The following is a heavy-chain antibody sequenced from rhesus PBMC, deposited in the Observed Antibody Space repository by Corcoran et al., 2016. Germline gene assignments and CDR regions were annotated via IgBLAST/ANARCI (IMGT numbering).Heavy chain of an antibody. Sequence: QVQLQESGPGLVKPSATLSLTCTVPGPSISSYCGRWTRQPPGKGLVWIGEINGNSGSTNYNPSLKSRVTISRDTSKNQFSLKLSSVTAADTAVYYCAIQSDYSPNQTDYWGQGVLVTVSS. D-gene: IGHD2-2*01. CDR2: INGNSGST. CDR3: AIQSDYSPNQTDY. J-gene: IGHJ4*01. CDR1: GPSISSYC. V-gene: IGHV4-80*01.